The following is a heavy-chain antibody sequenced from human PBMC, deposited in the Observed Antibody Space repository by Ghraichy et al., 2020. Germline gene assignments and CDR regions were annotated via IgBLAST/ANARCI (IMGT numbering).Heavy chain of an antibody. CDR2: ISAYNGNT. J-gene: IGHJ4*02. D-gene: IGHD4-17*01. CDR3: ARDLYGDYAVGY. V-gene: IGHV1-18*01. Sequence: VPGQGLEWMGWISAYNGNTNYAQKLQGRVTMTTDTSTSTAYMELRSLRSDDTAVYYCARDLYGDYAVGYWGQGTLVTVSS.